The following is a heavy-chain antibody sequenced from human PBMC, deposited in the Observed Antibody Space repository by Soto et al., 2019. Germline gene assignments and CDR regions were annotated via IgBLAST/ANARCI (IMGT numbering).Heavy chain of an antibody. CDR2: INPSGGST. J-gene: IGHJ6*02. CDR3: ARDGSTVETAMVSQYYYGMDV. CDR1: GYTFTSYY. Sequence: ASVKVSCKASGYTFTSYYMHWVRQAPGQGLEWMGIINPSGGSTSYAQKFQGRVTMTRDTSTSTVYMELSGLRSEDTAVYYCARDGSTVETAMVSQYYYGMDVWGQGTTVTVSS. D-gene: IGHD5-18*01. V-gene: IGHV1-46*01.